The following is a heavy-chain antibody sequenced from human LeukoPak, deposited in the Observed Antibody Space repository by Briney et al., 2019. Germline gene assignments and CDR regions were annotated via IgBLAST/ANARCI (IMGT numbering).Heavy chain of an antibody. CDR3: ARDYGGNKNPYWFDP. J-gene: IGHJ5*02. CDR2: INPSGGST. D-gene: IGHD4-23*01. Sequence: ASVKVSCKASGYTFISYYMHWVRQAPGQGLEWMGIINPSGGSTSYAQKFQGRVTMTRDTSTSTVYMELSSLRSEDTAVYYCARDYGGNKNPYWFDPWGQGTLVTVSS. V-gene: IGHV1-46*01. CDR1: GYTFISYY.